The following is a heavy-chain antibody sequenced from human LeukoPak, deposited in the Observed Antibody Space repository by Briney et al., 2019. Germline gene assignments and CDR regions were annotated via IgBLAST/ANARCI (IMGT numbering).Heavy chain of an antibody. J-gene: IGHJ6*03. V-gene: IGHV4-34*01. D-gene: IGHD5-18*01. CDR3: ARGRQLWPAPYYYMDV. CDR2: INQSGST. CDR1: GGSFSGYY. Sequence: SETLSLTCAVNGGSFSGYYRSWIRQPPGKGLQWIAEINQSGSTNYNPSLKSRVTISVDTFKNQFSLKLSSVTAADTAVYYCARGRQLWPAPYYYMDVWGKGTTVTVSS.